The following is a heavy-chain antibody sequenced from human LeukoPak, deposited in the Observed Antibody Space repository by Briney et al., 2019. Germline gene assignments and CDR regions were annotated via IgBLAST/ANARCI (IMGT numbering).Heavy chain of an antibody. V-gene: IGHV1-18*01. CDR2: ISAYNGNT. D-gene: IGHD6-13*01. CDR1: GYTFTSYG. CDR3: ARGRRYSSSWTGGPRLDY. J-gene: IGHJ4*02. Sequence: ASVKVSCKASGYTFTSYGISWVRQAPGQGLEWMGWISAYNGNTNYAQKLQGRVTMTTDTSTSTAYMELRSLRSDDTAVYYCARGRRYSSSWTGGPRLDYWGQGTLVTVSS.